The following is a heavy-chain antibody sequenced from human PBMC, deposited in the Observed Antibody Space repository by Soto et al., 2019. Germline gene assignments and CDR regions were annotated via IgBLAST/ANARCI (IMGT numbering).Heavy chain of an antibody. CDR2: IYYSGST. V-gene: IGHV4-39*01. Sequence: SETLSLTCAVSGGSISSSNWWSWVRQPPGKGLEWIGSIYYSGSTYYNPSLKSRVTISVDTSKNQFSLKLSSVTAADTAVYYCARQNPAQGYYYGMDVWGQGTTVTVSS. J-gene: IGHJ6*02. CDR1: GGSISSSNW. CDR3: ARQNPAQGYYYGMDV.